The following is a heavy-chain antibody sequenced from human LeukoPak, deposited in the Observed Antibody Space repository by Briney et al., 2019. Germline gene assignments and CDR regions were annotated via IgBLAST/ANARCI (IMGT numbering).Heavy chain of an antibody. D-gene: IGHD3-10*01. CDR3: ARRATMVRGVTGKYKKQLWYFDL. Sequence: SETLSPTRAVYGGSFSVYYWSWIRQPPGKGLEWIGEINHSGSTNYNPSLKSRVTISVDTSKNQFSLKLSSVTAADTAVYYCARRATMVRGVTGKYKKQLWYFDLWGRGTLVTVSS. CDR2: INHSGST. V-gene: IGHV4-34*01. J-gene: IGHJ2*01. CDR1: GGSFSVYY.